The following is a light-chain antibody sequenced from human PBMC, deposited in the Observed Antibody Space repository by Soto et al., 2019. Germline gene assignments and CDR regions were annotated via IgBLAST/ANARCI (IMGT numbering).Light chain of an antibody. Sequence: EIVLTQSPGTLSSSPGERAALSCRASRSLSSTSLAWYQQRPGTAPRLLIYEVSSRATGIPDRFSGSGSGTDFTLTINILEPDDFAVYYCQQYGSSPRTFGQGTKV. CDR2: EVS. V-gene: IGKV3-20*01. CDR1: RSLSSTS. CDR3: QQYGSSPRT. J-gene: IGKJ1*01.